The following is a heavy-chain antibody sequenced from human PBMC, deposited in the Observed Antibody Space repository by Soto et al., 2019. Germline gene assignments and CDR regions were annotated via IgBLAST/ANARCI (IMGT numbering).Heavy chain of an antibody. CDR2: IYYSGST. CDR1: GGSISSGGYY. CDR3: ARVLDFWSGYYSGMDV. J-gene: IGHJ6*02. D-gene: IGHD3-3*01. Sequence: QVQLQESGPGLVKPSQTLSLTCTVSGGSISSGGYYWSWIRQHPGKGLEWIGYIYYSGSTYYHPALTTRVTIAIHTSKNQFSLKLSSVTAADTAVYYCARVLDFWSGYYSGMDVWGQGTTGTVSS. V-gene: IGHV4-31*03.